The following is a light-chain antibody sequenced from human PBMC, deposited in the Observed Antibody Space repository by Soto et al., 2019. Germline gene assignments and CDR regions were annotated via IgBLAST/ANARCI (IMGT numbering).Light chain of an antibody. CDR2: EVS. Sequence: QSVLTQPASVFGSPGQSIAISCTGTSSDIGSYNYVSWYQQHPGKAPKLMIHEVSNRPPGVSDRFSGSKSGNTASLTISGLQADDEGEYHCSSHTXYRTRVFESGTNVT. CDR1: SSDIGSYNY. J-gene: IGLJ1*01. V-gene: IGLV2-14*01. CDR3: SSHTXYRTRV.